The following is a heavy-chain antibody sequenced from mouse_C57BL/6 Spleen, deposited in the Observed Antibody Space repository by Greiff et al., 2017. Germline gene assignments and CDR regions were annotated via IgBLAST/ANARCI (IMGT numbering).Heavy chain of an antibody. V-gene: IGHV1-18*01. J-gene: IGHJ3*01. CDR1: GYTFTDYN. D-gene: IGHD4-1*01. CDR2: INPNNGGT. Sequence: VQLKESGPELVKPGASVKIPCKASGYTFTDYNMDWVKQSHGKSLEWIGDINPNNGGTIYNQKFKGKATLTVDKSSSTAYMELRSLTSEDTAVYYCARRGNWSWFAYWGQGTLVTVSA. CDR3: ARRGNWSWFAY.